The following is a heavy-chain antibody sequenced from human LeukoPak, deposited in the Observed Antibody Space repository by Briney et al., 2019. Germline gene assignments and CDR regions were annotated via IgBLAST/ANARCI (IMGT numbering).Heavy chain of an antibody. J-gene: IGHJ6*02. CDR2: IVPIFGTA. D-gene: IGHD2-2*01. CDR3: ARGYVVVVPAAMPPGYYYYGMDV. V-gene: IGHV1-69*13. Sequence: VASVKVSCKASGGTFSSYAISWVRQAPGQGLEWMGGIVPIFGTANYAQKFQGRVTITADESTSTAYMELSSLRSEDTAVYYCARGYVVVVPAAMPPGYYYYGMDVWGQGTTVTVSS. CDR1: GGTFSSYA.